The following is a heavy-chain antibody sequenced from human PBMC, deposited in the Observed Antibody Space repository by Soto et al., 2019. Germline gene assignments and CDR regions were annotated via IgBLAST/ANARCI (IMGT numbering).Heavy chain of an antibody. CDR3: AKCKGVGATPDGANC. J-gene: IGHJ4*02. CDR2: IRSDGDTT. D-gene: IGHD1-26*01. Sequence: EVQVLESGGGLVQPGGSLRLSCAASGFTFSSYGMNWVRQAPGKGLEWVSGIRSDGDTTYNAESVKGRFTVSRDGSKNTVYLQMNSLRAEDTAVYYCAKCKGVGATPDGANCWGQGTLVTVSS. V-gene: IGHV3-23*01. CDR1: GFTFSSYG.